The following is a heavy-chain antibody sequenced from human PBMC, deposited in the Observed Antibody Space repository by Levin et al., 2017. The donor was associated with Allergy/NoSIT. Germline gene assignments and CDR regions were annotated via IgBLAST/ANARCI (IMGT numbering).Heavy chain of an antibody. Sequence: GGSLRLSCAASGFTFSIYAMHWVRQAPGKGLEWVAFISYDENNIFYADSVQGRFTISRDNSKNTVFLQMNSLRPEDTAFYYCGRDLQWLAPEGVSMDVLGRGSTVTVTS. CDR1: GFTFSIYA. J-gene: IGHJ6*03. D-gene: IGHD6-19*01. CDR3: GRDLQWLAPEGVSMDV. CDR2: ISYDENNI. V-gene: IGHV3-30-3*01.